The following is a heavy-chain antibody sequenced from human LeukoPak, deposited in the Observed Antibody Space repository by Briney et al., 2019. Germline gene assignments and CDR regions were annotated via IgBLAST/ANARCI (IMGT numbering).Heavy chain of an antibody. V-gene: IGHV3-11*01. CDR1: GFTFSDYY. J-gene: IGHJ4*02. Sequence: PGGSLRLSCAASGFTFSDYYMSWIRQAPGKGLEWVSYISSSGSTIYYADSVKGRFTISRDNAKNSLYLQMNSLRAVDTAVYYCAGKGITARTLDYWGQGTLVTVSS. D-gene: IGHD6-6*01. CDR2: ISSSGSTI. CDR3: AGKGITARTLDY.